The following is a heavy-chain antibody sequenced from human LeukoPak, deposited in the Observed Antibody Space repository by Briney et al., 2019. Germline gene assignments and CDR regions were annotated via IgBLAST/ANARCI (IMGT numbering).Heavy chain of an antibody. CDR3: AKCIQRWSVGDY. CDR1: GFTFSSYA. V-gene: IGHV3-23*01. CDR2: ISGSGVST. D-gene: IGHD5-24*01. Sequence: GGSLRLSCAASGFTFSSYAMSWVRQAPGKGLEWVSGISGSGVSTYYADSVKGRFTISRDNSKNTLYLQMNSLRAEDTAIYYCAKCIQRWSVGDYWGQGTLVTVSS. J-gene: IGHJ4*02.